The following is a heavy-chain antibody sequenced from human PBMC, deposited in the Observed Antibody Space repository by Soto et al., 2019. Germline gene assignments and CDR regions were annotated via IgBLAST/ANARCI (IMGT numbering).Heavy chain of an antibody. V-gene: IGHV3-74*01. J-gene: IGHJ4*02. CDR1: GFTFTNFW. D-gene: IGHD6-13*01. CDR2: IDTSGTST. Sequence: CLRRSCGASGFTFTNFWMHCVRQVTGKGLVWVSRIDTSGTSTSYADSVKGRFTISRDNAKSTVTLQMNSLRAEDTGVYYCARDSWYFDVWSQGSLVTVSS. CDR3: ARDSWYFDV.